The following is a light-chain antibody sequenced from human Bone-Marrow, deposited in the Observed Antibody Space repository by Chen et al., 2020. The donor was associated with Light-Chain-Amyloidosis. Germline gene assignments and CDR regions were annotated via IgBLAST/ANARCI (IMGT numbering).Light chain of an antibody. V-gene: IGLV6-57*01. CDR3: QSYQGSSQGV. J-gene: IGLJ3*02. CDR2: EDD. CDR1: SGSITTNY. Sequence: NFMLTQPHSVSESPGKTVLISCTRSSGSITTNYVQWYQQRTGRSPTTVTYEDDQRPAGVPDRFSGSIDRSSNSASLTISGLKTEDEADYYCQSYQGSSQGVFGGGTKLTVL.